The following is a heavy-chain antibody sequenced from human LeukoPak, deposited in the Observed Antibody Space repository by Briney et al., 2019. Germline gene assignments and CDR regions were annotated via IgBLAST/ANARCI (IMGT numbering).Heavy chain of an antibody. Sequence: PGGSLRLSCAASGFTFSDYPMNWVRQTPGKGLEWVSYISSTGVIYDADSVRSRFSISRDKAMNSVYMQMNSLRAEDTALYYCARDLNWGFDYWGRGTLVTVSS. J-gene: IGHJ4*02. D-gene: IGHD7-27*01. V-gene: IGHV3-69-1*01. CDR1: GFTFSDYP. CDR3: ARDLNWGFDY. CDR2: ISSTGVI.